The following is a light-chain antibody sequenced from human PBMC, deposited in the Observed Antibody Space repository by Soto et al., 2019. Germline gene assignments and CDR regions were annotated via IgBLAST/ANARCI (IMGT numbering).Light chain of an antibody. Sequence: DIVMTQSPDSLAVSLGERATINSKSSQNILYNSNNKNYVAWYQQKPGQPPKLLIYWASIRESGVPDRFSGSGSGTDFTLTISSLQAEDVAVYYCQQYYTSPTWTFGQGTKVEIK. CDR1: QNILYNSNNKNY. CDR2: WAS. J-gene: IGKJ1*01. CDR3: QQYYTSPTWT. V-gene: IGKV4-1*01.